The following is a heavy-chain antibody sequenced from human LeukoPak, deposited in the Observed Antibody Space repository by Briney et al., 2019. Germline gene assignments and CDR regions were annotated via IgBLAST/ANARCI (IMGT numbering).Heavy chain of an antibody. Sequence: PGGSLRLSCAASGFTFSSYGMSWVRQAPGKGLEWVSGISGSGGSTYYADSVKGRFTISRDNSKNTLYLQMNSLRAEDTAVYYCAKSGRGSWGYFDYWGQGTLVTVSS. V-gene: IGHV3-23*01. CDR3: AKSGRGSWGYFDY. CDR1: GFTFSSYG. D-gene: IGHD3-16*01. J-gene: IGHJ4*02. CDR2: ISGSGGST.